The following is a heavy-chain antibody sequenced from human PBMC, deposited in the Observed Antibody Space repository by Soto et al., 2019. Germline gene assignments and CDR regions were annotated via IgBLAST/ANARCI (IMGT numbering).Heavy chain of an antibody. J-gene: IGHJ4*02. CDR1: GLNFNNAW. D-gene: IGHD5-12*01. CDR2: INPDGSAE. V-gene: IGHV3-7*04. Sequence: EVQLVESGGDLVQPGGSLRLTCVVSGLNFNNAWMNWVRQAPGKGLEWVANINPDGSAEGYVNSVRGRFTISRDNAKNSLYLQMNSLRAGDTAVYYCGREKWLQPDYWGQGTLVTVSS. CDR3: GREKWLQPDY.